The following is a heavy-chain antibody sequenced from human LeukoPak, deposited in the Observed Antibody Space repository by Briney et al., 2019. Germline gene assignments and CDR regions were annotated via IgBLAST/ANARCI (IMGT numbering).Heavy chain of an antibody. CDR1: GGSFSGYY. V-gene: IGHV4-34*01. J-gene: IGHJ4*02. CDR2: INHSGST. D-gene: IGHD2-8*01. CDR3: ARALMVYATEYYFDY. Sequence: SETPSLTCAVYGGSFSGYYWSWIRQPPGKGLEWIGEINHSGSTNYNPSLKSRVTISVDTSKNQFSLKLSSVTAADTAVYYCARALMVYATEYYFDYWGQGTLVTVSS.